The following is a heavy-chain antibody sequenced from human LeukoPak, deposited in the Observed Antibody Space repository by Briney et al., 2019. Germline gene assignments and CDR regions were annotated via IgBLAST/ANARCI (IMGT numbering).Heavy chain of an antibody. CDR2: ICPDDSDT. V-gene: IGHV5-51*01. CDR3: ARHYPGGDYFIDY. J-gene: IGHJ4*02. D-gene: IGHD4-17*01. Sequence: GESLKISCKGSGSRFTSYWIGWVRQMPGKGLEWVGIICPDDSDTRYSPSFQDQVTISADKSISTAYLQWSSLKASDTAMYYCARHYPGGDYFIDYWGQGTLVTVSS. CDR1: GSRFTSYW.